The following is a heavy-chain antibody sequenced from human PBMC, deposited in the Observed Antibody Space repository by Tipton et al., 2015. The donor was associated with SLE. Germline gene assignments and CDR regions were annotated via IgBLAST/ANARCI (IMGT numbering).Heavy chain of an antibody. V-gene: IGHV4-61*02. CDR2: IYNSGIT. D-gene: IGHD2-21*01. CDR1: GDSFSSGSSS. CDR3: ARAGGGDSNWFDP. J-gene: IGHJ5*02. Sequence: TLSLTCTVSGDSFSSGSSSWNWVRQPAGKGLEWIGLIYNSGITNYNPSLQSRVTLSVDTSKNQFSLKLSSVTAVDTAVYYCARAGGGDSNWFDPWGQGTLVTVSS.